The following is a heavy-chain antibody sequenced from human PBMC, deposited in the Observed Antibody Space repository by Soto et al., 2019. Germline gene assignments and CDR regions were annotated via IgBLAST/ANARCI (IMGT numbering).Heavy chain of an antibody. D-gene: IGHD3-3*01. CDR2: IYPGDSDT. V-gene: IGHV5-51*01. J-gene: IGHJ6*04. CDR1: GYKVSTWHNFTSYW. Sequence: GESLKISCMGSGYKVSTWHNFTSYWIAWVRQMPGEGLEWMGIIYPGDSDTRYSPSFQGQVTISADKSINSLYLQWSSLKASATATFYCASLVLIYDFLGVNYTLHHFSVFAVGGKGTTDPVSP. CDR3: ASLVLIYDFLGVNYTLHHFSVFAV.